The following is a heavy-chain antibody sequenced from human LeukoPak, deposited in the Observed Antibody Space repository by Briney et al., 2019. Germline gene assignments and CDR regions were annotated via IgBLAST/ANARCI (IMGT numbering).Heavy chain of an antibody. V-gene: IGHV3-30*18. D-gene: IGHD3-10*01. CDR2: ISYDGSNK. CDR1: GFTFSSYG. J-gene: IGHJ6*02. Sequence: GGSLRLSCAASGFTFSSYGMHWVRQAPGKGLEWVAVISYDGSNKYYADSVKGRFTISRDNSKNTLYLRMNSLRAEDTAVYYCAKESGWFGDYYYGMDVWGQGTTVTVSS. CDR3: AKESGWFGDYYYGMDV.